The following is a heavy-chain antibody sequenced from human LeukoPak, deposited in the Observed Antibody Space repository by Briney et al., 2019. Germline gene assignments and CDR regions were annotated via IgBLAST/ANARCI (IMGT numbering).Heavy chain of an antibody. J-gene: IGHJ4*02. Sequence: PGGSLRLSCAASGFTFSSYAMHWVRQAPGKGLEWVAVISYDGSNKYYADSVKGRFTISRDNSKNTLYLQMNSLRGDDTAVYYCAKAFARGRDRDYIAEWGRGTLVTVSS. V-gene: IGHV3-30-3*01. CDR1: GFTFSSYA. D-gene: IGHD4-11*01. CDR2: ISYDGSNK. CDR3: AKAFARGRDRDYIAE.